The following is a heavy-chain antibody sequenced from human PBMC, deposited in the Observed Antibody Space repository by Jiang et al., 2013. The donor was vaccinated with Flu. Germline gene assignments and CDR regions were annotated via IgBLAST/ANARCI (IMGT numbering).Heavy chain of an antibody. CDR1: GYTFTSYD. J-gene: IGHJ5*02. CDR2: IIPILGIA. V-gene: IGHV1-69*04. Sequence: GAEVKKPGASVKVSCKASGYTFTSYDINWVRQAPGQGLEWMGRIIPILGIANYAQKFQGRVTITADKSTSTAYMELSSLRSEDTAVYYCARDRGGGSYYASGGFDPWGQGTLVTVSS. D-gene: IGHD1-26*01. CDR3: ARDRGGGSYYASGGFDP.